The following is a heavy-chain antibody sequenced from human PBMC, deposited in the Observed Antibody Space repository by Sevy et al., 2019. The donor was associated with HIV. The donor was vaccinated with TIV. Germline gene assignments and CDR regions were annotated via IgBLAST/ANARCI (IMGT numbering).Heavy chain of an antibody. J-gene: IGHJ4*02. CDR2: VTSDGTA. V-gene: IGHV3-23*01. D-gene: IGHD3-16*01. Sequence: GGSLRLSCAASGLTLTTTGMSWVRQAPGKGLEWVAGVTSDGTAYYADSGRDRFTVSGDNSKNTLYLQLNSLRADDTAVFYCAGGDTTMITDLDYWGQGTLVTVSS. CDR1: GLTLTTTG. CDR3: AGGDTTMITDLDY.